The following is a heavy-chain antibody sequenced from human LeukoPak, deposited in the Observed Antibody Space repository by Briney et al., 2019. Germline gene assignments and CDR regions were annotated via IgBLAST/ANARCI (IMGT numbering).Heavy chain of an antibody. CDR3: ASYGSGLGRPFDL. V-gene: IGHV3-7*01. Sequence: GGSLRLSCAASGFTFSTYWMSWVRQTPGNGLEWVANIKKDGSEEYYVDSVKGRFTISRDNAKNSLYLQMNSLRAEDTAVYYCASYGSGLGRPFDLWGQGTLVTVSS. D-gene: IGHD2-15*01. J-gene: IGHJ4*02. CDR2: IKKDGSEE. CDR1: GFTFSTYW.